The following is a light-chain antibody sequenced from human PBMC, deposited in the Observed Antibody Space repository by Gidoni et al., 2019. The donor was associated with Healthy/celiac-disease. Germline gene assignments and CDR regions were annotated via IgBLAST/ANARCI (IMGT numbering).Light chain of an antibody. J-gene: IGKJ4*01. V-gene: IGKV3-11*01. CDR1: QSVSSY. CDR2: DAS. CDR3: QQRSNWPPLT. Sequence: ELVLTLSPATLSLSPGERATLSCRASQSVSSYLAWYHQKPGQAPRLLIYDASNRATGIPARFSGSGSGTDFTLTISSLEPEDLAVYYCQQRSNWPPLTFGGGTKVEIK.